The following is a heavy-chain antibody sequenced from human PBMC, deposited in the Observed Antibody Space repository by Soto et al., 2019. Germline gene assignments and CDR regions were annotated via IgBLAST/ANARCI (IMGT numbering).Heavy chain of an antibody. CDR1: GFTFSSYG. CDR2: ISYDGSNK. V-gene: IGHV3-30*18. J-gene: IGHJ4*02. Sequence: GGSLRLSCAASGFTFSSYGMHWVRQAPGKGLEWVAVISYDGSNKYYADSVKGRFTISRDNSKNTLYLQMNSLRAEDTAVYYCAKDPSIAARTLGLFDYWGQGTLVTVSS. CDR3: AKDPSIAARTLGLFDY. D-gene: IGHD6-6*01.